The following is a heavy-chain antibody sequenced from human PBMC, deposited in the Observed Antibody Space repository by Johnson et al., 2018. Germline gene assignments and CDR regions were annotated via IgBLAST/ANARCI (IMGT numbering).Heavy chain of an antibody. D-gene: IGHD3-10*01. CDR3: AREGDGGFLVVPMDV. CDR2: IWYDGSNK. V-gene: IGHV3-33*01. Sequence: QVQLVESGGGVVQPGRSLRLSCAASGFIFSSYGMHWVRQAPGKGLEWVAVIWYDGSNKYYADSVKVRFTISRDTSKNTLYPQMNCLRAEDTAVYHWAREGDGGFLVVPMDVWGQGTTVTVSS. CDR1: GFIFSSYG. J-gene: IGHJ6*02.